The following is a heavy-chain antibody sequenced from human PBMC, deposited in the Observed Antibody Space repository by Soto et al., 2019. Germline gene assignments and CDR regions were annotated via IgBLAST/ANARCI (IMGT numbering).Heavy chain of an antibody. CDR3: ARVLGCSSTSCYHDAFDI. J-gene: IGHJ3*02. Sequence: PGGSLRLSCEASGFTFSSYSINWVRQGPGKGLEWVSSISSSSSYIYYADSVKGRFTISRDNAKNSLYLQMNSLRAEDTAVYYCARVLGCSSTSCYHDAFDIWGQGTMVTVSS. V-gene: IGHV3-21*01. CDR2: ISSSSSYI. CDR1: GFTFSSYS. D-gene: IGHD2-2*01.